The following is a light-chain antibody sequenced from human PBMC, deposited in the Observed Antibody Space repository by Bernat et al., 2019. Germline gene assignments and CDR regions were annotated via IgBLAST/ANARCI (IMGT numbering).Light chain of an antibody. CDR2: YHN. J-gene: IGLJ3*02. V-gene: IGLV1-44*01. CDR1: TANVGSNT. CDR3: SAWDDSLNGWV. Sequence: QSVLTQPPSASGTPGQTVNISCSGSTANVGSNTVNWYQQVPGTAPKLLIYYHNQRPSGVSERFSGSTSGTSASLAISGLQSDDEADYFCSAWDDSLNGWVFGGGTKLTVL.